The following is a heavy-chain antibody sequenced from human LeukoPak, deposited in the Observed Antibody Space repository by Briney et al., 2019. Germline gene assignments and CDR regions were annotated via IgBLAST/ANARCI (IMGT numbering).Heavy chain of an antibody. V-gene: IGHV3-30*01. J-gene: IGHJ4*02. D-gene: IGHD2-21*02. CDR3: ARDSTRGGYWGVFDY. CDR1: GFTFDDYA. CDR2: ISYDGSNK. Sequence: GGSLRLSCAASGFTFDDYAMHWVRQAPGKGLEWVAVISYDGSNKYYADSVKGRFTISRDNSKNTLYLQMNSLRAEDTAVYYCARDSTRGGYWGVFDYWGQGTLVTVSS.